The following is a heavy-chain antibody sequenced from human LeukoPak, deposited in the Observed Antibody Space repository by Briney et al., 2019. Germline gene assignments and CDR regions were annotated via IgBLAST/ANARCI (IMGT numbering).Heavy chain of an antibody. Sequence: SDTLSLTCTVSLDSTTSNFWRWVRQPPGKSLGWIGEIHRSGSPNYNPSLQSRVTISIDRSRNQIVLELSSVTAADTAVYYCAREILGGFNPGAYWGQGTLVTVSA. J-gene: IGHJ4*02. V-gene: IGHV4/OR15-8*01. CDR2: IHRSGSP. CDR1: LDSTTSNFW. D-gene: IGHD1-14*01. CDR3: AREILGGFNPGAY.